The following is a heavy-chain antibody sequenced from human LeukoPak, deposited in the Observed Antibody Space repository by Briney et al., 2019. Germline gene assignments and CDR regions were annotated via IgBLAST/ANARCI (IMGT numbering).Heavy chain of an antibody. V-gene: IGHV3-30*02. Sequence: QSGGSLRLSCAASGFTFSSYGMHWVRQAPGKGLEWVAFIRYDGSNKYYVDSVKGRFTISRDNSKNTLSLHMSSLRAEDTAVYFCAKDAFRRYSYGYRVSIVWFDQWGQGILVTVSS. D-gene: IGHD5-18*01. CDR3: AKDAFRRYSYGYRVSIVWFDQ. CDR1: GFTFSSYG. J-gene: IGHJ5*02. CDR2: IRYDGSNK.